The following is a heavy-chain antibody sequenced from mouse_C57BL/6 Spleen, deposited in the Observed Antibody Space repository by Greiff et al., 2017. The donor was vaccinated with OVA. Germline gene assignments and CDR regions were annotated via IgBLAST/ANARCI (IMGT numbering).Heavy chain of an antibody. J-gene: IGHJ1*03. CDR2: INPSNGGT. CDR3: ARPPYYYGSSYRYFDV. CDR1: GYTFTSYW. D-gene: IGHD1-1*01. Sequence: QVQLKQPGTELVKPGASVKLSCKASGYTFTSYWMHWVKQRPGQGLEWIGNINPSNGGTNYNEKFKSKATLTVDKSSSTAYMQLSSLTSVDSAVYYCARPPYYYGSSYRYFDVWGTGTTVTVSS. V-gene: IGHV1-53*01.